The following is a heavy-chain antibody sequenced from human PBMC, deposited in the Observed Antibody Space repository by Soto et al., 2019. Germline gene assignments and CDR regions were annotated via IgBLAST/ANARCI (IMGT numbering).Heavy chain of an antibody. D-gene: IGHD3-22*01. J-gene: IGHJ6*02. Sequence: PGGSLRLSCVASGFIFSNAWMNWVRQAPGKGLEWVGRIKSKTDGGTTDYAAPVKGRFTISRDDSKNTLYLQMNSLKTEDTAVYYFTTVTYYYDSSGYYSYYGMDVWGQGTTVTVSS. CDR1: GFIFSNAW. V-gene: IGHV3-15*07. CDR2: IKSKTDGGTT. CDR3: TTVTYYYDSSGYYSYYGMDV.